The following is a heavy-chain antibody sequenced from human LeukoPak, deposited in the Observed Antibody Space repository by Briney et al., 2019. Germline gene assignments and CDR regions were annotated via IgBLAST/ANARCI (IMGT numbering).Heavy chain of an antibody. J-gene: IGHJ6*02. CDR3: ARTGGCGGDCYV. V-gene: IGHV3-53*01. D-gene: IGHD2-21*02. CDR2: IYSGGST. Sequence: ETLSLTCTVSGGSISSYYWSWVRQAPGKGLEWVSVIYSGGSTYYADSVKGRFTISRDNSKNTLYLQMNSLRAEDTAVYYCARTGGCGGDCYVWGQGTTVTVSS. CDR1: GGSISSYY.